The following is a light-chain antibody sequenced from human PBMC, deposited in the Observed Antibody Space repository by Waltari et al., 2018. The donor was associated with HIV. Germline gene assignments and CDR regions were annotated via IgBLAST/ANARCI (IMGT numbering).Light chain of an antibody. CDR2: EVY. CDR3: SSYSARGFVV. CDR1: ASALIDSTF. J-gene: IGLJ3*02. V-gene: IGLV2-14*01. Sequence: HSALTQPASVSGSPGQSITISCTGPASALIDSTFVSCYQQSPGRAPKLIIFEVYSLPSGISDRFSGSKSGVTASLTISALRAEDEADYFCSSYSARGFVVFGGGTKVTVL.